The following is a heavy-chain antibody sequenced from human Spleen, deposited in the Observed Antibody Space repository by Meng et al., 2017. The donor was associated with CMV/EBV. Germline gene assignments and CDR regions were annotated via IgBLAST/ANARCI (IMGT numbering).Heavy chain of an antibody. J-gene: IGHJ3*02. D-gene: IGHD2-15*01. CDR2: INSDGSST. V-gene: IGHV3-74*01. CDR1: GFTFSSYW. CDR3: AIPRPGYCSGGSCHAFDI. Sequence: GESLKISCVASGFTFSSYWMHWVRQTPGKGLVWVSRINSDGSSTSYADSVKGRFTISRDNAKNTLYLQMNSLRAEDTVIYYCAIPRPGYCSGGSCHAFDIWGQGTMVTVSS.